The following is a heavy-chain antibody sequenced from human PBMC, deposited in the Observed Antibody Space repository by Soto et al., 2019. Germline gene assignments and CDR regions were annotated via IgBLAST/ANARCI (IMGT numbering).Heavy chain of an antibody. CDR2: IYYSGTT. J-gene: IGHJ4*02. V-gene: IGHV4-59*01. CDR1: GASSESAY. D-gene: IGHD3-10*01. Sequence: TPSRTCTGSGASSESAYCCLVRQSPGKGLEWIGYIYYSGTTNYNPSLKNRVTISVDTSKNQLSLNLTSVTAADTAVYYCAKGEVRGIIPSYFDCWGLGTLVTVSS. CDR3: AKGEVRGIIPSYFDC.